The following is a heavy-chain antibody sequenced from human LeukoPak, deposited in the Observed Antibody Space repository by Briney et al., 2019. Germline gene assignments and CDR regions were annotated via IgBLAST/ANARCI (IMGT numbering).Heavy chain of an antibody. J-gene: IGHJ1*01. Sequence: SETLSLTCTVSGGSFSSYYWSWIRQPAGKGLEWIGRIYTSGSTNYNPSLKSRVTMSVDTSKNQFSLKLSSVTAADTAVYYCARGHTGYSSGWSIEYFQHWGQGTLVTVSS. CDR1: GGSFSSYY. V-gene: IGHV4-4*07. CDR3: ARGHTGYSSGWSIEYFQH. D-gene: IGHD6-19*01. CDR2: IYTSGST.